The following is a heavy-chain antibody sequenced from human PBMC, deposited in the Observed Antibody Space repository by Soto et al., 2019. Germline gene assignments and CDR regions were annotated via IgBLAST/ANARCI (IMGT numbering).Heavy chain of an antibody. J-gene: IGHJ1*01. CDR3: ARGISYSSSWYDYFASQYFHH. CDR2: IYCSGST. D-gene: IGHD6-13*01. Sequence: PSETLSLTCTVSGGCISSYYWSWIRQPPGKGLEWIGYIYCSGSTNYNPSLKSRVTISVDTSKNQFSPKLSSVTAADTAVYYCARGISYSSSWYDYFASQYFHHWGQGTLVTVSS. V-gene: IGHV4-59*08. CDR1: GGCISSYY.